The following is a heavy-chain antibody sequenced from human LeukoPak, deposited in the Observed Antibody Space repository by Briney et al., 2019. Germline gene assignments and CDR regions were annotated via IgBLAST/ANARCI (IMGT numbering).Heavy chain of an antibody. Sequence: PSETLSLTCAVYGGSFSGYYWSWIRQPPGKGLEWIGYIYYSGSTNYNPSLKSRVTISVDTSKNQFSLKLSSVTAADTAVYYCARGRGRRYYMDVWGKGTTVTIPS. D-gene: IGHD2-15*01. V-gene: IGHV4-59*01. CDR2: IYYSGST. J-gene: IGHJ6*03. CDR3: ARGRGRRYYMDV. CDR1: GGSFSGYY.